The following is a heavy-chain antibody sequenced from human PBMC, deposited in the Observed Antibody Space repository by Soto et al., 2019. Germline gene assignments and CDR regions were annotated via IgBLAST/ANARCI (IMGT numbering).Heavy chain of an antibody. J-gene: IGHJ6*02. Sequence: SQTLSLTCAISGDSVSSDSAAWNWIRQSPSRGLEWLGRTYYRSKWYNDYAVSVKSRITINPDTSKNQFSLQLNSVTPEDTAVYYCARVPIVVVPAGSYYYYYGMDVWGQGTTVTVSS. D-gene: IGHD2-2*01. CDR3: ARVPIVVVPAGSYYYYYGMDV. CDR1: GDSVSSDSAA. V-gene: IGHV6-1*01. CDR2: TYYRSKWYN.